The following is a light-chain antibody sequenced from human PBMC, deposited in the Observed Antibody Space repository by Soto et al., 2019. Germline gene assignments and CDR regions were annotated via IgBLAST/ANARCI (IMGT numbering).Light chain of an antibody. Sequence: AIQMTQSPSSLSAAGGDIVTITCRASQGISSWLGWYQQKPGKAPKLLIYAASSLQSGVPSRFRGSGSGTDFTLTISSLQPEDVETYYCLQDYNYPLTFGQGTKVDIK. J-gene: IGKJ1*01. CDR2: AAS. CDR3: LQDYNYPLT. V-gene: IGKV1-6*01. CDR1: QGISSW.